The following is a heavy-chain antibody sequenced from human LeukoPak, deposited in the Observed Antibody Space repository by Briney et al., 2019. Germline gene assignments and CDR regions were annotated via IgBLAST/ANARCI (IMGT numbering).Heavy chain of an antibody. CDR3: ARVMTGTTYWYFDL. J-gene: IGHJ2*01. CDR2: IFIGGST. CDR1: GFTVNSYY. V-gene: IGHV3-66*02. Sequence: GGSLRLSCAASGFTVNSYYMTWVRQAPGKGLEWVSVIFIGGSTYYADSVKGRFAISRDSSKNTVYLQMDSLRVEDTAVYYCARVMTGTTYWYFDLWGRGSLVTVSS. D-gene: IGHD4-17*01.